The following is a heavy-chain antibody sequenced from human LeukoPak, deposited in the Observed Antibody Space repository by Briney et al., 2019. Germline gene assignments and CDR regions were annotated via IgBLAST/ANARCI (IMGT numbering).Heavy chain of an antibody. J-gene: IGHJ3*02. CDR2: IYYSGST. CDR1: GGSISSYY. D-gene: IGHD3-10*01. Sequence: PSETLSLTCTVSGGSISSYYWSWIRQPPGKGLEWIGSIYYSGSTYYNPSLKSRVTISVDTSKNQFSLKLSSVTAADTAVYYCARLEGLRGVAFDIWGQGTMVTVSS. V-gene: IGHV4-39*01. CDR3: ARLEGLRGVAFDI.